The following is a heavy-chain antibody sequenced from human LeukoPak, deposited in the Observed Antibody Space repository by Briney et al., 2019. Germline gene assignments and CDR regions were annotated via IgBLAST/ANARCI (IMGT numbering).Heavy chain of an antibody. D-gene: IGHD3-3*01. CDR1: GGSFSGYY. V-gene: IGHV4-59*01. CDR2: IYYSGST. CDR3: ARGSPEYDFWSGYYTRHDAFDI. J-gene: IGHJ3*02. Sequence: SETLSLTCAVYGGSFSGYYWSWIRQPPGKGLEWIGYIYYSGSTNYNPSLKSRVTISVDTSKNQFSLKLSSVTAADTAVYYCARGSPEYDFWSGYYTRHDAFDIWGQGTMVTVSS.